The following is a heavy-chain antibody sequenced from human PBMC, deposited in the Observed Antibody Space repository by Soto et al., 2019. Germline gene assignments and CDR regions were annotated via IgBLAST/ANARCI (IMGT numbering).Heavy chain of an antibody. J-gene: IGHJ6*02. Sequence: GGSLRLSCAASGFTFSSYGMHWVRQAPGKGLEGWVAVIYSGGSTYYADSVKGRFTISRDNSKNTLYLQMNSLRAEDTAVYYCARDKPQAMARPYYYYGMDVWGQGTTVTVSS. V-gene: IGHV3-53*01. D-gene: IGHD6-6*01. CDR2: IYSGGST. CDR3: ARDKPQAMARPYYYYGMDV. CDR1: GFTFSSYG.